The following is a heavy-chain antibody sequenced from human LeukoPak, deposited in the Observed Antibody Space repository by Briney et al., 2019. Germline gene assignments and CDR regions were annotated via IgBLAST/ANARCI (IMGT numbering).Heavy chain of an antibody. CDR2: IYYSGST. V-gene: IGHV4-39*07. CDR1: GGSISSSSYY. J-gene: IGHJ5*02. CDR3: ARAIGRRAWFDP. Sequence: SETLSLTCTVSGGSISSSSYYWGWIRQPPGKGLEWIGSIYYSGSTYYNPSLKSRVTISVDRSKNQFSLKLSSVTAADTAVYYCARAIGRRAWFDPWGQGTLVTVSS.